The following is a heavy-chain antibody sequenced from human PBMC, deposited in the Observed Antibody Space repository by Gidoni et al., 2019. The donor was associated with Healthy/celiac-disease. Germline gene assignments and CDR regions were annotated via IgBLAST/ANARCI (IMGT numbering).Heavy chain of an antibody. CDR1: GVTFSSYA. CDR3: AGMALAPGFYYYGMDV. J-gene: IGHJ6*02. D-gene: IGHD3-3*02. V-gene: IGHV1-69*06. Sequence: QVQLVQSGAAVKKPGSSVKVSCKAYGVTFSSYAISWVRQAPGQGLEWMGGIIPIFGTANYAQKFQGRVTITADKSTSTAYMELSSLRSEDTAVYYCAGMALAPGFYYYGMDVWGQGTTVTVSS. CDR2: IIPIFGTA.